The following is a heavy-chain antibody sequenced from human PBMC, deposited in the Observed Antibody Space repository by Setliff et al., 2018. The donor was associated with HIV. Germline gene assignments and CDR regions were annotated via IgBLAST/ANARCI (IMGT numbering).Heavy chain of an antibody. CDR2: INPGNGNT. Sequence: ASVKVSCKVSGYTFSSYVMHWVRQAPGQRLEWMGWINPGNGNTKYSQEFQGRLTITRDTSASTAYMELSSLRSEDMAVYYCARGGYYYNSDGTPVDPFDFWGQGTLVTVSS. J-gene: IGHJ4*02. CDR3: ARGGYYYNSDGTPVDPFDF. CDR1: GYTFSSYV. D-gene: IGHD3-10*01. V-gene: IGHV1-3*03.